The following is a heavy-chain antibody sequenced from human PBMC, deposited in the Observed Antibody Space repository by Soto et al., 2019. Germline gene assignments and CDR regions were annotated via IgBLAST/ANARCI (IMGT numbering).Heavy chain of an antibody. CDR3: ARGPVRAVAVPGFDY. J-gene: IGHJ4*02. CDR1: GFTFSSYS. CDR2: ISSSSSYI. V-gene: IGHV3-21*01. Sequence: EVQLVESGGGLVKPGGSLRLSCAASGFTFSSYSMNWVRQAPGKGLEWVSSISSSSSYIYYADSVKGRFTISRDNAKNSLYLQMNSLRAEDTAVYYCARGPVRAVAVPGFDYWGQGTLVTVSS. D-gene: IGHD6-19*01.